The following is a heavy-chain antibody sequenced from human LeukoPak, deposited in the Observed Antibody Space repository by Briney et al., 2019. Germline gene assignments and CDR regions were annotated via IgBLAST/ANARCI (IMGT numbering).Heavy chain of an antibody. J-gene: IGHJ1*01. CDR2: IYYSGST. CDR1: GGSISSGGYY. CDR3: ALGYCGGGSCYARGYFQH. Sequence: SQTLSLTCTVSGGSISSGGYYWTWIRQHPGKGLEWIGYIYYSGSTYYNPSLKSRVTISVDTSKNQFSLRLSSVTAADTAVYYCALGYCGGGSCYARGYFQHWGQGTLVTVSS. V-gene: IGHV4-31*03. D-gene: IGHD2-15*01.